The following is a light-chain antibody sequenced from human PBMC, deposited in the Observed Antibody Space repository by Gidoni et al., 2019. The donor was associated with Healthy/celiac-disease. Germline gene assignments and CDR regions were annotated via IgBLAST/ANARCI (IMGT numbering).Light chain of an antibody. CDR1: NIGSKS. CDR3: QVWDSSSDHVV. CDR2: DDS. J-gene: IGLJ2*01. Sequence: SSVLPQPPSAPAAPGQTARITCGGNNIGSKSVHWYQQKPGQAPVLVVYDDSDRPSGIPERFSGSNSGNTATLTISRVEAGDEADYYCQVWDSSSDHVVFGGGTKLTVL. V-gene: IGLV3-21*02.